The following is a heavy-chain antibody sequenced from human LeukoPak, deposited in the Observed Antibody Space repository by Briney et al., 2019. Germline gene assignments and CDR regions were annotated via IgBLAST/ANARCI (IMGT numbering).Heavy chain of an antibody. CDR2: ISSSGSTI. CDR3: ARDFVDYSNNFDY. J-gene: IGHJ4*02. V-gene: IGHV3-48*04. D-gene: IGHD4-11*01. CDR1: GFTFSNYG. Sequence: GGSLRLSCAASGFTFSNYGMHWVRQAPGKGLEWVSYISSSGSTIYYADSVKGRFTISRDNAKNSLYLQMNSLRAEDTAVYYCARDFVDYSNNFDYWGQGTLVTVSS.